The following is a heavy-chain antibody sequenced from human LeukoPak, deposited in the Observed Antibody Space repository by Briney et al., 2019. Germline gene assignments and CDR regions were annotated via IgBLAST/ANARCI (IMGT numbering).Heavy chain of an antibody. D-gene: IGHD3-9*01. CDR3: ATLDRRPGYSDKINWFDP. V-gene: IGHV1-46*01. Sequence: GASVKVSCKASGYTFTSYYMHWVRQAPGQGLEWMGIINPSGGSTSYAQKFQGRVTMTRDMSTSTVYMELSSLRSEDTAVYYCATLDRRPGYSDKINWFDPWGQGTLVTVSS. J-gene: IGHJ5*02. CDR2: INPSGGST. CDR1: GYTFTSYY.